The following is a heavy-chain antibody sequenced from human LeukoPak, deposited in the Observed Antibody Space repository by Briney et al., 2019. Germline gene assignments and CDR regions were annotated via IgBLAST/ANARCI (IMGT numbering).Heavy chain of an antibody. J-gene: IGHJ6*02. CDR2: IYYSGST. CDR3: AKWGHYYYYGMDV. Sequence: SETLSLTCTVSGGSISSGGYYWSWIRQPPGKGLEWIGYIYYSGSTNYNPSLKSRVTISVDTSKNQFSLKLSSVTAADTAVYYCAKWGHYYYYGMDVWGQGTTVTVSS. V-gene: IGHV4-61*08. D-gene: IGHD1-26*01. CDR1: GGSISSGGYY.